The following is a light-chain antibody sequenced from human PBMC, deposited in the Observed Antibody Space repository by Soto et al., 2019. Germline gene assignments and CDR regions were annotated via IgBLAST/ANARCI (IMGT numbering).Light chain of an antibody. J-gene: IGKJ1*01. CDR3: QQHIRCST. CDR1: QGISTY. CDR2: AAS. V-gene: IGKV1-39*01. Sequence: SQMTEYPSSVSESSGNRVTITWRASQGISTYLNWYQQKPGKAPKRLIYAASSLQSGVPSRFSGSGSGKEFTLTISSPQAEEFATYCCQQHIRCSTFGQGTKVDI.